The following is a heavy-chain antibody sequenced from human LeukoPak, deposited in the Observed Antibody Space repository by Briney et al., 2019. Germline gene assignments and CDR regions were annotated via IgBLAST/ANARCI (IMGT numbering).Heavy chain of an antibody. CDR3: ARGAIAASDAFDI. V-gene: IGHV4-61*08. Sequence: PSETLSLTCTVSGGSISSGDYYWSWIRQPPGKGLEWIGYIYYSGSTNYNPSLKSRVTISVDTSKNQFPLKLSSVTAADTAVYYCARGAIAASDAFDIWGQGTMVTVSS. J-gene: IGHJ3*02. CDR2: IYYSGST. CDR1: GGSISSGDYY. D-gene: IGHD2-15*01.